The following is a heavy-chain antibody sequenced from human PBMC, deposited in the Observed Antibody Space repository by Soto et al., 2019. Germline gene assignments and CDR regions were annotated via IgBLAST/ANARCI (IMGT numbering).Heavy chain of an antibody. Sequence: QVQLQESGPGLVKTSETLSLTCSVSGGSISSYYWSWIRQSPGPGLEWIGYIYYSGSTNYNPSLQSRVTISVDASKHPFSLKLRSVTAADTAVYYCARDSTSVGSGWGYFDSWGQVTLVTVSS. V-gene: IGHV4-59*01. CDR3: ARDSTSVGSGWGYFDS. CDR1: GGSISSYY. D-gene: IGHD3-3*01. J-gene: IGHJ4*02. CDR2: IYYSGST.